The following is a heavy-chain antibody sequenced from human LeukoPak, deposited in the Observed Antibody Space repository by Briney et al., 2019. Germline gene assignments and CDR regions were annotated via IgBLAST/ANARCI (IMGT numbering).Heavy chain of an antibody. CDR1: GGSISSSSYY. Sequence: PSETLSLTCTVSGGSISSSSYYWGWIRQPPGKGLEWIGSIYYSGSTYYNPSLKSRVTISVDTSKNQFSLKLSSVTAADTAVYYCARGFIMGRRAVAGTLVDYWGQGTLVTVSS. V-gene: IGHV4-39*07. J-gene: IGHJ4*02. CDR3: ARGFIMGRRAVAGTLVDY. CDR2: IYYSGST. D-gene: IGHD6-19*01.